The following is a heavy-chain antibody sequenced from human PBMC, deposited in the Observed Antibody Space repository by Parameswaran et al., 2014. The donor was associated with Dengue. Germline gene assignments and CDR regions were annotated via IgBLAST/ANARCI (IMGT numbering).Heavy chain of an antibody. J-gene: IGHJ6*03. CDR2: STPTLGT. Sequence: WVRQALDKGLSGWDGSTPTLGTQRTAQAFTGRFVFSLDTSVSTAYLQISSLKAEDTAVYYCARDPPIVVVPAAHYYYYMDVWGKGTTVTVSS. D-gene: IGHD2-2*01. CDR3: ARDPPIVVVPAAHYYYYMDV. V-gene: IGHV7-4-1*02.